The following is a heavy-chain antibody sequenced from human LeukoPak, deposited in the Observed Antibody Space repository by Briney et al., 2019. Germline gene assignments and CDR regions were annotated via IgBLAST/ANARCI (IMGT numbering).Heavy chain of an antibody. V-gene: IGHV3-53*01. CDR3: ARVGGYSGYEPFDY. D-gene: IGHD5-12*01. J-gene: IGHJ4*02. CDR1: GFTVSSNY. CDR2: IYSGGST. Sequence: GSLRLSCAASGFTVSSNYMSWVRQAPGTGLEWVSVIYSGGSTYYADSVKGRFTISRDNSKNTLYLQMNSLRAEDTAVYYCARVGGYSGYEPFDYWGQGTLVTVSS.